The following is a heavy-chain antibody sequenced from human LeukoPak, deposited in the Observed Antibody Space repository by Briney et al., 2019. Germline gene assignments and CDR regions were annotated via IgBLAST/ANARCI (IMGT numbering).Heavy chain of an antibody. Sequence: SETLSLTCTVSGGSISSSSYYWGWIRQPPGKGLEWIGSIYYSGSTYYNPSLKSRVTISVDTSKNQFSLKLSSVTAADTAVYYCAITFRSLYYYDSSGPGAFDIWGQGTMVTVSS. J-gene: IGHJ3*02. CDR3: AITFRSLYYYDSSGPGAFDI. D-gene: IGHD3-22*01. CDR1: GGSISSSSYY. CDR2: IYYSGST. V-gene: IGHV4-39*07.